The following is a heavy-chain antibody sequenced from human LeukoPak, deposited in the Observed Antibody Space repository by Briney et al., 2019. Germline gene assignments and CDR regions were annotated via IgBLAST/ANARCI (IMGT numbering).Heavy chain of an antibody. J-gene: IGHJ4*02. CDR2: ISAYNGDK. D-gene: IGHD6-13*01. CDR1: GYTYTNYG. CDR3: AVRNRSSWPPFEF. V-gene: IGHV1-18*01. Sequence: GSSVKVSCKASGYTYTNYGSSGVRQAPGQGLDWMGWISAYNGDKNYVQKLQGRVTMTTDTSTRTAYMALRSLRSDDTAVYYCAVRNRSSWPPFEFWGQGPLVPVSS.